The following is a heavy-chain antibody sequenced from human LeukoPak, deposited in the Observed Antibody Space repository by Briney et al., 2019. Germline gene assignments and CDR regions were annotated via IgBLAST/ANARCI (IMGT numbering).Heavy chain of an antibody. CDR1: GGTFSSYA. Sequence: GASVKVSCKASGGTFSSYAISWVRQAPGQGLGWMGRIIPILGIANYAQKFQGRVTITADKSTSTAYMELSSLRSEDTAVYYCARDRGRDGYNSGHFDYWGQGTLVTVSS. J-gene: IGHJ4*02. CDR2: IIPILGIA. D-gene: IGHD5-24*01. CDR3: ARDRGRDGYNSGHFDY. V-gene: IGHV1-69*04.